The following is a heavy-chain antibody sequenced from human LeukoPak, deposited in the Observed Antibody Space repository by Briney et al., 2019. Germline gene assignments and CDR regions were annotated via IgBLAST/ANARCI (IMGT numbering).Heavy chain of an antibody. Sequence: GGSLRLSCAASGFTFSRYAMSWVRQAPGKGLVWVSAISGSGGSTYYADSVKGRFTISRDNSKNTLYLQMNSLRAEDTAVYDCAKGTVTGYFPQYYFDYWGQGTLVTASS. CDR1: GFTFSRYA. V-gene: IGHV3-23*01. CDR3: AKGTVTGYFPQYYFDY. D-gene: IGHD3-9*01. CDR2: ISGSGGST. J-gene: IGHJ4*02.